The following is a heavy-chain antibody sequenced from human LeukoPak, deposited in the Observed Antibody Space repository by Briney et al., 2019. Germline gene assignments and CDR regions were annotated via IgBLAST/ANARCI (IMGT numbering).Heavy chain of an antibody. CDR1: GDSFSSKSVA. CDR2: TYYRSKWYN. CDR3: ARNYYGIDV. V-gene: IGHV6-1*01. Sequence: PSQTLSLTCAISGDSFSSKSVAWNWIRQSPSRGLEWLGKTYYRSKWYNDFAESVKRRISINPDTPKNQFSLQLNSVTPEDTAVYYCARNYYGIDVWGQGTTVTVSS. J-gene: IGHJ6*02. D-gene: IGHD3-10*01.